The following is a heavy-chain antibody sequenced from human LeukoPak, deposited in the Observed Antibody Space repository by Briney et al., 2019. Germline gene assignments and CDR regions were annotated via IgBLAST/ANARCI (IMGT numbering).Heavy chain of an antibody. CDR3: ARDLGSCSSTSCQTNWFDP. J-gene: IGHJ5*02. CDR1: GFTFSTYW. D-gene: IGHD2-2*01. CDR2: INSDGRTT. Sequence: GGSLRLSCAASGFTFSTYWMHWVRQAPGKGLVWVSRINSDGRTTGYADSVKGRFTISRDNAKNTLYLQMNSLRAEDTAVYYCARDLGSCSSTSCQTNWFDPWGQGTLVTVSS. V-gene: IGHV3-74*01.